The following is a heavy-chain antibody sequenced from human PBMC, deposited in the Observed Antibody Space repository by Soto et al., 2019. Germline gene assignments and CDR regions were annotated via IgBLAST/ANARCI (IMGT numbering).Heavy chain of an antibody. CDR1: GYTFTSYG. CDR2: ISAYNGNT. CDR3: ARDQGCSGGSCYSTRVHYYYYGMDV. Sequence: ASVKVSCKASGYTFTSYGISWVRQAPGQGLEWMGWISAYNGNTNYAQKLQGRVTMTTDTSTSTAYMELRSLRSDDTAVYYCARDQGCSGGSCYSTRVHYYYYGMDVWGQGTTVTVYS. J-gene: IGHJ6*02. V-gene: IGHV1-18*04. D-gene: IGHD2-15*01.